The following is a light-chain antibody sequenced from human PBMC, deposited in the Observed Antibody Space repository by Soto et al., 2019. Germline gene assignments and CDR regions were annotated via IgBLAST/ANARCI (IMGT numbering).Light chain of an antibody. CDR3: QHYGSSPST. J-gene: IGKJ1*01. CDR2: SAS. Sequence: DTVLTQSPGTLSLTSGERATLSCRASQSISGTYLAWYQQKPGQSPRLLIYSASTRAPGIPDRFSGSRSGTDFTLTISRLEPEDFAVYYCQHYGSSPSTFGRGTKVEIK. CDR1: QSISGTY. V-gene: IGKV3-20*01.